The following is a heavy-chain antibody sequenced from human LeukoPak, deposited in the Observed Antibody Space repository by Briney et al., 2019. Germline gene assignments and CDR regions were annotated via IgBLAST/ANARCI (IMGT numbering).Heavy chain of an antibody. CDR3: ALYSSAWYSNY. V-gene: IGHV1-18*01. J-gene: IGHJ4*02. D-gene: IGHD6-19*01. CDR1: DYTFSSHD. Sequence: ASVKVSCKASDYTFSSHDISWVRQAPGQGLEWMGYISAHNGDTKYAQKLQGRVTMTTDTSTSTAYMELRSLKSDDTAVYCCALYSSAWYSNYWGQGTLVTVSS. CDR2: ISAHNGDT.